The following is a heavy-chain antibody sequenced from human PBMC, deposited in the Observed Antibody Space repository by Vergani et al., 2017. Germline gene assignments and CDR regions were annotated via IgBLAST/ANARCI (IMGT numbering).Heavy chain of an antibody. CDR2: ISGSGGNT. CDR1: GFTFSSYA. D-gene: IGHD3-22*01. J-gene: IGHJ3*02. CDR3: AKDRSPGARRITMIVVVITGAFDI. Sequence: EVQLLESGGGLVQPGGSLRLSCAASGFTFSSYAMSWVRQAPGKGLEWVSAISGSGGNTYYADSVKGRFTISRDNSKNTLYLQMNSLRAEDTAVYYCAKDRSPGARRITMIVVVITGAFDIWGQGTMVTVSS. V-gene: IGHV3-23*01.